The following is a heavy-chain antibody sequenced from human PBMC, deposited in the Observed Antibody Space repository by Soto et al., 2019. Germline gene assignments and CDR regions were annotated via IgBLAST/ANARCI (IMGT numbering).Heavy chain of an antibody. Sequence: GGSLRLSCAASGFTFSRNAVNWVRQAPGKGLEWLSYISSSGSTIYYADSLKGRFTISRDNAKNSLYLQMNSLRDEDTAVYYCARGSGSSTWYYFDYWGQGTLVTVSS. CDR1: GFTFSRNA. J-gene: IGHJ4*02. CDR2: ISSSGSTI. D-gene: IGHD6-13*01. V-gene: IGHV3-48*02. CDR3: ARGSGSSTWYYFDY.